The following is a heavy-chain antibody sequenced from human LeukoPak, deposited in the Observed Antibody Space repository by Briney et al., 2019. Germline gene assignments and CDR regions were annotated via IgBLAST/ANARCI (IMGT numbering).Heavy chain of an antibody. D-gene: IGHD6-13*01. V-gene: IGHV4-34*01. CDR3: ARPGAGAAAGTFDP. J-gene: IGHJ5*02. Sequence: SETLSLTCAVYGGSFSGYYWSWLRQPPGKGLEWIGEINHSGSTNYNPSLKSRVTISVGTSKNQFSLKLSSVTAADTAVYYCARPGAGAAAGTFDPWGQGTLVTVSS. CDR2: INHSGST. CDR1: GGSFSGYY.